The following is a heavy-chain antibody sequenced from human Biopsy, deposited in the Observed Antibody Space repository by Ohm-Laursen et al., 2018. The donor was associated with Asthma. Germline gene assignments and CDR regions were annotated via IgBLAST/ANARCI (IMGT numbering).Heavy chain of an antibody. D-gene: IGHD6-25*01. Sequence: SLRLSCAASGFSFSDYYMTWMRRAPGKGLEWVSSISSSGSTTYPAESVKGRFTISRDNPQKSLFLQMGSLRAEDTAIYYCARVFESSEWGPFYHFGLDVWGQGTTVAVSS. CDR3: ARVFESSEWGPFYHFGLDV. CDR1: GFSFSDYY. V-gene: IGHV3-11*01. CDR2: ISSSGSTT. J-gene: IGHJ6*02.